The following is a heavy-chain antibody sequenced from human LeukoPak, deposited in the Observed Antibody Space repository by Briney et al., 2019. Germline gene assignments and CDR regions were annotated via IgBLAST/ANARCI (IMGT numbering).Heavy chain of an antibody. D-gene: IGHD2-2*01. CDR1: GGSISSGSYY. J-gene: IGHJ3*02. Sequence: SETLSLTCTVSGGSISSGSYYWSWIRQAAGKGLEWIGRIYTSGSTNYNPSLKSRVTNSVDPSKNQFSLKLSSVTAADTAVYYCARGIIVVVPAATDAFDIWGQGTMVTVSS. CDR3: ARGIIVVVPAATDAFDI. CDR2: IYTSGST. V-gene: IGHV4-61*02.